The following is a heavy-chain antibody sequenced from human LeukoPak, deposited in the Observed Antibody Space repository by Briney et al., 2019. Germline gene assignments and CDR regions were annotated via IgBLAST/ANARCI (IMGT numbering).Heavy chain of an antibody. CDR2: ISGSGGST. CDR1: GFTFSSYA. D-gene: IGHD3-22*01. Sequence: AGGSLRLSCAASGFTFSSYAMSWVRQAPGKGLEWVSAISGSGGSTYYADSVKGRFTISRDNSKNTLDLQMNSLRAEDTAVYYCAKDAPGLTDYYDSSGYYPFDYWGQGTLVTVSS. J-gene: IGHJ4*02. V-gene: IGHV3-23*01. CDR3: AKDAPGLTDYYDSSGYYPFDY.